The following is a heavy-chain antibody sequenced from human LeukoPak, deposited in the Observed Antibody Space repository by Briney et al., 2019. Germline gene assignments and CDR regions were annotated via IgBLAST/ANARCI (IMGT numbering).Heavy chain of an antibody. Sequence: PSETLSLTCTVSGGSIRSADYYWSWIRQPPGKGLEWIGYIYYDGRTSYNPSLKSRVTISVDTSKNQFSLKLSSVTAADTAVYYCARDRIAVAGYDYWGQGTLVTVSS. CDR2: IYYDGRT. CDR3: ARDRIAVAGYDY. V-gene: IGHV4-30-4*01. J-gene: IGHJ4*02. D-gene: IGHD6-19*01. CDR1: GGSIRSADYY.